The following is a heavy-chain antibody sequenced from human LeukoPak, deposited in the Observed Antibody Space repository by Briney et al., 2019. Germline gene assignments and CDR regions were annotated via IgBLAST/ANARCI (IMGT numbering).Heavy chain of an antibody. CDR3: ARDWRDSSGKFPNDAFDI. Sequence: PSETLSLTCAVSGGSISSSNWWSWIRQAPGKGLEWVSYISSSGSIYYADSVKGRFTISRDNAKNSLYLQMNSLRAEDTAVYYCARDWRDSSGKFPNDAFDIWGQGTMVTVSS. D-gene: IGHD3-22*01. CDR2: ISSSGSI. CDR1: GGSISSSNW. V-gene: IGHV3-11*04. J-gene: IGHJ3*02.